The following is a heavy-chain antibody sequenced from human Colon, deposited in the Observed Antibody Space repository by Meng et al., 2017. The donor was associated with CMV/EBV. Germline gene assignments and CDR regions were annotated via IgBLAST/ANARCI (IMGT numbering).Heavy chain of an antibody. J-gene: IGHJ4*02. CDR1: GYIFTSYY. CDR3: ARSVQVAQYFDH. D-gene: IGHD4-11*01. V-gene: IGHV1-46*01. CDR2: INPSGDTT. Sequence: ASVKVSCKASGYIFTSYYIHWVRQAPGQGLEWMGTINPSGDTTKYAQNFQGRLTVTRDTSTNSVYMELTSLRSEDMAVYYCARSVQVAQYFDHWGQGTLVTVSS.